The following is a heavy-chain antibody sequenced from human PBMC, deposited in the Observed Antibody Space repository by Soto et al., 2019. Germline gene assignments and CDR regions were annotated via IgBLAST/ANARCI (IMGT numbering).Heavy chain of an antibody. D-gene: IGHD3-10*01. CDR1: GFTFSSYG. Sequence: QVQLVESGGGVVQPGRSLRLSCAASGFTFSSYGMHWVRQAPGKGLEWVAVIWYDGSNNYYADSVKGRFTISRDNSQNTLYLQMNSLRAEDTAVYYCAREGASLSGIQFYYYGMDVWGQGTTVTVSS. CDR3: AREGASLSGIQFYYYGMDV. CDR2: IWYDGSNN. J-gene: IGHJ6*02. V-gene: IGHV3-33*01.